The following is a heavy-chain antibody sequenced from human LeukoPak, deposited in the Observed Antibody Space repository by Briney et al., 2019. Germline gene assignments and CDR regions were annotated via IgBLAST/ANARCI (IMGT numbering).Heavy chain of an antibody. J-gene: IGHJ6*03. D-gene: IGHD2-2*01. V-gene: IGHV3-48*03. CDR1: GFTFSSYE. Sequence: GGSLRLSCAASGFTFSSYEMNWVRQAPGKGLEWVSYISSSGSTIYYADSVKGRFTISRDNAKNSLYLQMNSLRAEDTAVYYCARITYCSSTSCYGGAYYYYYYMDVWGKGTTVTVSS. CDR2: ISSSGSTI. CDR3: ARITYCSSTSCYGGAYYYYYYMDV.